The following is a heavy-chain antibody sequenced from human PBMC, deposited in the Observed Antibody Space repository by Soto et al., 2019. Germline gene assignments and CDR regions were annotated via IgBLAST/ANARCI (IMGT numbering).Heavy chain of an antibody. J-gene: IGHJ6*02. CDR2: ISSGGSPA. D-gene: IGHD7-27*01. CDR3: ERVGTLYATDV. CDR1: RFTGRDYY. Sequence: SLGLSSEASRFTGRDYYMTWIRQAPGKGLEWVSYISSGGSPANDADSVKGRFTISRDNAKNSLYLQMDRLRAEDTAVYYCERVGTLYATDVWGQGTTVTASS. V-gene: IGHV3-11*06.